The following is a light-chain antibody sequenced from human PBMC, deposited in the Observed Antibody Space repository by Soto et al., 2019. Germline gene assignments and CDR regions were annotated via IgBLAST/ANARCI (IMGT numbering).Light chain of an antibody. CDR3: AAWDDILNVYV. V-gene: IGLV1-44*01. CDR1: SSNIGNNY. Sequence: QSVLTQPPSVSAAPGQKVTISCSGSSSNIGNNYVSWYQQLPGTAPKLLINTNNQRPSPSGVSYRFSGSKSGTSASLAISGLQSEDEADYYCAAWDDILNVYVFGTGTKVTVL. J-gene: IGLJ1*01. CDR2: TNN.